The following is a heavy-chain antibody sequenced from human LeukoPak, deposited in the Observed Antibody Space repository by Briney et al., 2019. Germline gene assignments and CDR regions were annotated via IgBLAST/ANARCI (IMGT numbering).Heavy chain of an antibody. CDR2: IYYSGST. J-gene: IGHJ5*02. Sequence: SETLSLTCTVSGGSISSYYWSWIRQPPGKGLEWIGYIYYSGSTSYNPSLKSRVTISVDTSKNQFSLKLSSVTAADTAVYYCARAGSKGRSSSWYEGFDPWGQGTLVTVSS. CDR3: ARAGSKGRSSSWYEGFDP. V-gene: IGHV4-59*01. CDR1: GGSISSYY. D-gene: IGHD6-13*01.